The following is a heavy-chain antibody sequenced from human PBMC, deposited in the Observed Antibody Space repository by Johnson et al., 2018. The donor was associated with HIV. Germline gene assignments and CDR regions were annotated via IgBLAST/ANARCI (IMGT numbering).Heavy chain of an antibody. CDR3: ARSNAFDI. CDR2: IKQDGSGK. V-gene: IGHV3-7*01. Sequence: VQLVESGGGLVQPGGSLRLSCAASGFTFSSYWMSWVRQAPGKGLEWVANIKQDGSGKFCVDSVKGRFTISRDNAKDSLFLQMNSLRAEDTAVYYCARSNAFDIWGQGTMVTVSS. CDR1: GFTFSSYW. J-gene: IGHJ3*02.